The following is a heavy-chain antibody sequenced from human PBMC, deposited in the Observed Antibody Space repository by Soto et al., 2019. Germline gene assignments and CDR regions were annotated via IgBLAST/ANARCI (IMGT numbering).Heavy chain of an antibody. V-gene: IGHV5-10-1*01. J-gene: IGHJ3*02. D-gene: IGHD2-2*01. CDR3: ARHICSSTSCSDDAFDI. Sequence: GESLKISCKGSGYSFTSYWISWVRQMPGKGLERMGRIDPSDSYTNYSPSFQGHVTISADKSISTAYLQWSSLKASDTAMYYCARHICSSTSCSDDAFDIWGQGTMVTVSS. CDR2: IDPSDSYT. CDR1: GYSFTSYW.